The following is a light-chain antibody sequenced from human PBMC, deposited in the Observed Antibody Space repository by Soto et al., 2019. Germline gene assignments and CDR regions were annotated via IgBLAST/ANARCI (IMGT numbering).Light chain of an antibody. V-gene: IGLV2-14*01. CDR2: DVS. J-gene: IGLJ1*01. CDR1: SSDVGGYNY. Sequence: QSALTQPASVSGSPGQSIAISCTGTSSDVGGYNYVSWYQQHPGKAPKLMVYDVSNRPSGVSNRFSGSKSGNTASLTISGLQAEYEADYYCSSYTSSSTYVFGTGIKVNV. CDR3: SSYTSSSTYV.